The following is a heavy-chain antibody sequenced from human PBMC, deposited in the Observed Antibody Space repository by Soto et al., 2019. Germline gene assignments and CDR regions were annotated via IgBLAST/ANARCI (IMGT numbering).Heavy chain of an antibody. Sequence: EVQLLQSGGGLVQPGGSLRLSCVGSGFTFSRYAMIWVRQTPGKGLEWVSGIGDRGTTTYYADSVKGRFTISRDNSGNTLFLQMNSLRAEDTAVYYCARVSPPPDYWGQGTLVTVSS. J-gene: IGHJ4*02. CDR3: ARVSPPPDY. CDR1: GFTFSRYA. V-gene: IGHV3-23*01. CDR2: IGDRGTTT.